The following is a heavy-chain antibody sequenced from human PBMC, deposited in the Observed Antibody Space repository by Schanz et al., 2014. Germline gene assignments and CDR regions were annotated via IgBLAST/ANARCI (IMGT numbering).Heavy chain of an antibody. D-gene: IGHD3-3*01. CDR2: ISVYTGNT. J-gene: IGHJ4*02. Sequence: QVQLVQSGAEVKKPGASVKVSCKASGYTFTSYGISWVRQAPGQGLEWVGWISVYTGNTKYGQKVQGRVTMTTDTSTSTAYMELRSLRSDDTAVYYCARSAGRDFWSGYYTRFDYWGQGTLVTVSS. V-gene: IGHV1-18*01. CDR1: GYTFTSYG. CDR3: ARSAGRDFWSGYYTRFDY.